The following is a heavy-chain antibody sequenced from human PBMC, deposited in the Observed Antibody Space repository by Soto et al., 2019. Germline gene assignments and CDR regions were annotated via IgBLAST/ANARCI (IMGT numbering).Heavy chain of an antibody. Sequence: QVQLVQSGAEVRKPGASVNISCRASGFSFSDNLINWVRQAPGQRLEWMGWINPDNGSTRYSQTFQGRVTISRHSSASIAYVEVSDLTSEDTAVSYCARDILSVGPRANDAFDVWGQGTMVTVSS. V-gene: IGHV1-3*01. CDR2: INPDNGST. CDR1: GFSFSDNL. J-gene: IGHJ3*01. CDR3: ARDILSVGPRANDAFDV. D-gene: IGHD2-8*02.